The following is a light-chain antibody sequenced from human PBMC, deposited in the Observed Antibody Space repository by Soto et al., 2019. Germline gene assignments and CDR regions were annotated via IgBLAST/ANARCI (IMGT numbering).Light chain of an antibody. CDR2: GAS. J-gene: IGKJ1*01. CDR3: QQYNNWPET. Sequence: EIVLTQSPGTLSVSPGERATLSCRASQSVSSKLAWYQQKPCQAPRLLFYGASTWATGIPARFSGSGSETEFTLSISSLQSEDFAVYNCQQYNNWPETFGQGTKVEIK. CDR1: QSVSSK. V-gene: IGKV3-15*01.